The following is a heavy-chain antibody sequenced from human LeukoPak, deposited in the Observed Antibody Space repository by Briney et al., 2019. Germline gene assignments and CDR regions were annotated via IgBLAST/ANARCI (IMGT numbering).Heavy chain of an antibody. Sequence: GGSLRLSCAASGFTFSGSAMHWVRQASGKVLEWVGRIRSKANSYATAYAASVKGRFTISRDDSKNTAYLQMNSLKTEDTAVYYCARLAVAGTSFYMDVWGKGTTVTVSS. J-gene: IGHJ6*03. CDR3: ARLAVAGTSFYMDV. CDR1: GFTFSGSA. CDR2: IRSKANSYAT. V-gene: IGHV3-73*01. D-gene: IGHD6-19*01.